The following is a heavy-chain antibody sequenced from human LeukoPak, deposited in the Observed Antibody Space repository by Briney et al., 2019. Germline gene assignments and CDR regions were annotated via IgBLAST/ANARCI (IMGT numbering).Heavy chain of an antibody. J-gene: IGHJ4*02. V-gene: IGHV4-31*11. D-gene: IGHD3-10*01. CDR3: ARNADGSGNLLPFYFDY. CDR2: IYYTGST. Sequence: SETLSLTCAVYGAYLSDYYWSWIRQHPGKGLEWIGYIYYTGSTYYNPSLKSRVAISVDTSKNQFSLILSSVTAADTAVYYCARNADGSGNLLPFYFDYWGPGTLVTVSS. CDR1: GAYLSDYY.